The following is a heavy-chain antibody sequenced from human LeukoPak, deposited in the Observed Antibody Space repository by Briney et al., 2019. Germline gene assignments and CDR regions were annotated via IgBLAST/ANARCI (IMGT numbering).Heavy chain of an antibody. CDR1: GGSISSSSYY. CDR2: IYYSGST. CDR3: ARDLGVVVITTLVSVGWFDP. Sequence: SETLSLTCTVSGGSISSSSYYWGWIRQPPGKGLEWIGSIYYSGSTYYNPSLKSRVTISVDTSKNQFSLKLSSVTAADTAVYYCARDLGVVVITTLVSVGWFDPWGQGTLVTVSS. D-gene: IGHD3-22*01. V-gene: IGHV4-39*07. J-gene: IGHJ5*02.